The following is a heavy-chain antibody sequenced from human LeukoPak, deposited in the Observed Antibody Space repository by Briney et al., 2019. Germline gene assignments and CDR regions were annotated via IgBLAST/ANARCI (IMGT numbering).Heavy chain of an antibody. CDR2: IRFDGRDK. CDR3: AKDRYSFSSTFTINPFDY. V-gene: IGHV3-30*02. Sequence: GGSLRLSCAASEFTFSSYGMNWVRQAPGKGLEWVAFIRFDGRDKYYTDSVKGRFTISRDNSKSTLDLQMNSLRVEDTAVYYCAKDRYSFSSTFTINPFDYWGQGILVTVSS. J-gene: IGHJ4*02. D-gene: IGHD6-13*01. CDR1: EFTFSSYG.